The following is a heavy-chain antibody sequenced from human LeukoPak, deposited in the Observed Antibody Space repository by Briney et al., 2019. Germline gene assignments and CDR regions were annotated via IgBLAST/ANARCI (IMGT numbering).Heavy chain of an antibody. CDR2: IKGDGSEK. CDR1: GFTFSNYW. D-gene: IGHD3-10*01. V-gene: IGHV3-7*01. Sequence: GGSLRLSCAASGFTFSNYWMIYVRQAPGKGLEWVASIKGDGSEKYYVDSVKGRFTISRDNAKNSLSLQMISLRAEDTAVYYCARARITSRGRITPGSLFDVWGQGTMVTVSS. CDR3: ARARITSRGRITPGSLFDV. J-gene: IGHJ3*01.